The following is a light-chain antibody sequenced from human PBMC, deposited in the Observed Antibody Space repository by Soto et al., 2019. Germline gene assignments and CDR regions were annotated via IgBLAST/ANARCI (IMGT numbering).Light chain of an antibody. V-gene: IGKV1-6*01. CDR2: AAS. J-gene: IGKJ1*01. CDR3: LQDYNYPWT. CDR1: QDIRND. Sequence: AIQMTQSASSLSASVGDRVTITCRASQDIRNDLGWYQEKVGQAPKLLIYAASNLQSGVPSRFSGSGSGTDFTLTISSLLPEDFATYYCLQDYNYPWTFGQGTKVEI.